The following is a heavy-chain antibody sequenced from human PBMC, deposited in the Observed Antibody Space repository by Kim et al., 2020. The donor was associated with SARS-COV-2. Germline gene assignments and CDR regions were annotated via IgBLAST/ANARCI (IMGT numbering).Heavy chain of an antibody. V-gene: IGHV3-7*03. J-gene: IGHJ4*02. CDR3: ARDFGWPSSAQYYFDY. CDR1: GFTFSSYW. Sequence: GGSLRLSCAASGFTFSSYWMSWVRQAPGKGLEWVANIKQDGSEKYYVDSVKGRFTISRDNAKNSLYLQMNSLRAEETAVYYCARDFGWPSSAQYYFDYWGQGTLVTVSS. D-gene: IGHD6-19*01. CDR2: IKQDGSEK.